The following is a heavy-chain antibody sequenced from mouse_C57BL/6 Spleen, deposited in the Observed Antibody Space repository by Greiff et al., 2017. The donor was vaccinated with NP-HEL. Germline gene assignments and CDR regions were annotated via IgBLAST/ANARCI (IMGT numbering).Heavy chain of an antibody. J-gene: IGHJ1*03. CDR1: GFTFSSYA. Sequence: EVQLVESGGGLVKPGGSLKLSCAASGFTFSSYAMSWVRQTPEKRLEWVATISDGGSYTYYPDNVKGRFTISRDNAKNNLYLQMSHLKSEDTAMYYCARDYYGSSYDWYFDVWGTGTTVTVSS. D-gene: IGHD1-1*01. CDR3: ARDYYGSSYDWYFDV. V-gene: IGHV5-4*01. CDR2: ISDGGSYT.